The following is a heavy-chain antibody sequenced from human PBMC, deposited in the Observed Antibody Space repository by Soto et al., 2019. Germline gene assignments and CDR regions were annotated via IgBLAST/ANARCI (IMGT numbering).Heavy chain of an antibody. Sequence: SETLSLTCTVSGGSISSYYWSWIRQPPGKGLEWIVYIYYSGSTSYNPSLKSRVTISVDTSKNQFSPKLSSVTAADTAVYYCARTSCEGVVITTTPPCLDPYWYFDLWGRGTLVTVS. V-gene: IGHV4-59*01. J-gene: IGHJ2*01. CDR3: ARTSCEGVVITTTPPCLDPYWYFDL. D-gene: IGHD3-22*01. CDR2: IYYSGST. CDR1: GGSISSYY.